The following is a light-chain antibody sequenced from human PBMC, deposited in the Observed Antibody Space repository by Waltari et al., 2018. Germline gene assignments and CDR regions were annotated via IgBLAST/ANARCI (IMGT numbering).Light chain of an antibody. CDR2: GAS. V-gene: IGKV3-11*01. Sequence: EIVLTQSPATLSLSPGERATLSCRASQSVSSYLAWYQPKPGQAPRLLIYGASNRATVIPARFSGSGSGTDFTLTISSLEPEDFAVYYCQQRTNWITFGQGTRLEIK. CDR1: QSVSSY. J-gene: IGKJ5*01. CDR3: QQRTNWIT.